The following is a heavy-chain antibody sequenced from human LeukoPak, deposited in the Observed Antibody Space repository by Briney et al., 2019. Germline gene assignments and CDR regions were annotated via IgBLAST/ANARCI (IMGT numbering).Heavy chain of an antibody. CDR2: IIPIFGTA. J-gene: IGHJ3*02. D-gene: IGHD6-13*01. V-gene: IGHV1-69*05. CDR1: GGTFSSYA. Sequence: SVKVSCKASGGTFSSYAISWVRQAPGQGLEWMGGIIPIFGTANYAQKFQGRVTITTDESTSTAYMELSSLRSEDTAVYYCARGGFRSSSWYQGLGFDIWGQGTMVTVSS. CDR3: ARGGFRSSSWYQGLGFDI.